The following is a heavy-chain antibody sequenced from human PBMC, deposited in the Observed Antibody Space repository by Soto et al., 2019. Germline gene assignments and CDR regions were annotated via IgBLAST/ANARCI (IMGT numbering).Heavy chain of an antibody. Sequence: GESLKISCKGSGYSFTSYWIGWVRQMPGKGLEWVGIIYPGDSDTRYSPSFQGQVTISADKSISTAYLQWSSLKASDTAMYYCARASRAGYCTNGVCYGLGYWGQGTLVTVSS. CDR1: GYSFTSYW. V-gene: IGHV5-51*01. D-gene: IGHD2-8*01. CDR3: ARASRAGYCTNGVCYGLGY. CDR2: IYPGDSDT. J-gene: IGHJ4*02.